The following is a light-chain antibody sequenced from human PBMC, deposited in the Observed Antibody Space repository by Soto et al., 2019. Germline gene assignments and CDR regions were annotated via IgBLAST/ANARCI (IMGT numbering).Light chain of an antibody. V-gene: IGLV2-11*01. CDR2: DVT. Sequence: QSALTQPRSVSGSPGQSVTISCTGTSSDVGAYIYVSWYQKFPGKAPKLTIYDVTNRPSGVPDRFSGSKSGNTASLTISGLQAEDEADYYCCSYAGAQTVLFGGGTKLTVL. J-gene: IGLJ2*01. CDR3: CSYAGAQTVL. CDR1: SSDVGAYIY.